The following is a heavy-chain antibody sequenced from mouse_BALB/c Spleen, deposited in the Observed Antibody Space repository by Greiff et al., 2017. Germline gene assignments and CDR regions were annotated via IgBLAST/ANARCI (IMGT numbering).Heavy chain of an antibody. V-gene: IGHV1-14*01. D-gene: IGHD1-1*01. J-gene: IGHJ1*01. Sequence: VQLKQSGPELVKPGASVKMSCKASGYTFTSYVMHWVKQKPGQGLEWIGYINPYNDGTKYNEKFKGKATLTSDKSSSTAYMELSSLTSEDSAVYYCARGYYGSSSYFDVWGAGTTVTVSS. CDR2: INPYNDGT. CDR1: GYTFTSYV. CDR3: ARGYYGSSSYFDV.